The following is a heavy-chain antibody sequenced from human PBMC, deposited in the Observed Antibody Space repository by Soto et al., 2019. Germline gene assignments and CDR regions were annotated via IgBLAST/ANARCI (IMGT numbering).Heavy chain of an antibody. J-gene: IGHJ4*02. CDR2: IKSKTDGGTT. CDR1: GFTFSNAW. Sequence: AGSRILSCAASGFTFSNAWMSWVRQAPGKGLEWVGRIKSKTDGGTTDYAAPVKGRFTISRDDSKNTLYLQMNSLKTEDAAVYYCTTPPYYDFWSRQDYWGQGTLVTVS. D-gene: IGHD3-3*01. V-gene: IGHV3-15*01. CDR3: TTPPYYDFWSRQDY.